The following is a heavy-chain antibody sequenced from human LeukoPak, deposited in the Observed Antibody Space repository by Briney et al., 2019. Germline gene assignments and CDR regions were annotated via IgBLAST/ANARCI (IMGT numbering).Heavy chain of an antibody. V-gene: IGHV4-39*07. CDR3: ASRDYDILTGYYGNDY. Sequence: PSETLSLTCTVSGGSISSSSYYWGWIRQPPGKGLEWIGSIYYSGSTYHNPSLKSRVTISVDTSKNQFSLKLSSVTAADTAVYYCASRDYDILTGYYGNDYWGQGTLVTVSS. CDR2: IYYSGST. CDR1: GGSISSSSYY. D-gene: IGHD3-9*01. J-gene: IGHJ4*02.